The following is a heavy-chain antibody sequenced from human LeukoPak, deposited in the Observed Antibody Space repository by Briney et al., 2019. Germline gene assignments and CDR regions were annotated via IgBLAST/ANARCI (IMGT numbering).Heavy chain of an antibody. V-gene: IGHV1-2*02. D-gene: IGHD3-3*01. Sequence: ASVKVSCKASGYTFTDYYMHWVRQAPGQGLEWMGWINPNSGDTNYAQKFQGRVTMTRDMSTSTVYMELSSLRSEDTAVYYCARDLRSGYPLGAFDYWGQGTLVTVSS. J-gene: IGHJ4*02. CDR2: INPNSGDT. CDR3: ARDLRSGYPLGAFDY. CDR1: GYTFTDYY.